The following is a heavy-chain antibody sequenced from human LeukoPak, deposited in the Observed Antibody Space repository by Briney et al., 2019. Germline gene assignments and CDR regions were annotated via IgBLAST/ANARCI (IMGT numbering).Heavy chain of an antibody. CDR1: GFTFSSYW. J-gene: IGHJ6*04. CDR3: AELGITMIGGV. D-gene: IGHD3-10*02. CDR2: TNWNGANT. V-gene: IGHV3-20*04. Sequence: GGSLRLSCAASGFTFSSYWMSWVRQAPGKGLEWVSGTNWNGANTDYADSVKGRFTISRGNAKNPLYLQMNSLRAEDTAVYYCAELGITMIGGVWGKGTTVTISS.